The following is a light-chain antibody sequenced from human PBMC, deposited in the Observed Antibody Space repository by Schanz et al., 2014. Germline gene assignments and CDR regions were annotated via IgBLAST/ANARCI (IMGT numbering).Light chain of an antibody. CDR3: NSYTSSNTLV. CDR2: RNN. V-gene: IGLV1-47*01. Sequence: QSVLTQPPSVSGTPGQRVTISCSGSSSNVGSNYVYWYQQVPGTAPKLLIYRNNQRPSGVPDRFSGSKSGNTASLTVSGLQAEDEANYYCNSYTSSNTLVFGGGTKLTVL. J-gene: IGLJ2*01. CDR1: SSNVGSNY.